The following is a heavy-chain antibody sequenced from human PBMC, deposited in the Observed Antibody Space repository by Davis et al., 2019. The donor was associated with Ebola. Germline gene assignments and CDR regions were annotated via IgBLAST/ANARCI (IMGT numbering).Heavy chain of an antibody. CDR1: GGTFSSYA. V-gene: IGHV1-69*06. CDR3: ARDEDYGDYVDYFDY. Sequence: SVKVSCKASGGTFSSYAISWVRQAPGQGLEWMGGIIPIFGTVNYAQKFQGRVTITADKSTSTAYMELSSLRSEDTAVYYCARDEDYGDYVDYFDYWGQGTLVTVSS. J-gene: IGHJ4*02. D-gene: IGHD4-17*01. CDR2: IIPIFGTV.